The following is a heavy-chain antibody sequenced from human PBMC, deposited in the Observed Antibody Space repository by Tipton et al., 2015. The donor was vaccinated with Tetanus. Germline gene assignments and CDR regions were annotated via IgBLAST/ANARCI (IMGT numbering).Heavy chain of an antibody. CDR1: GFTFSSFG. Sequence: SLRLSCAASGFTFSSFGMHWVRQAPGKGLEWVSAISGSGGSTYYADSVKGRFTISRDNSKNTLYLQMNSLRAEDTAVYYCARCRGWYGSCAFDIWGRGAVVTVSS. CDR3: ARCRGWYGSCAFDI. J-gene: IGHJ3*02. CDR2: ISGSGGST. D-gene: IGHD6-19*01. V-gene: IGHV3-23*01.